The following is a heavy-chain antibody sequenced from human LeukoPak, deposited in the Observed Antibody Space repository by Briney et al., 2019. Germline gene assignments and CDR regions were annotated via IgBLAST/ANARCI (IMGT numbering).Heavy chain of an antibody. J-gene: IGHJ4*02. D-gene: IGHD5-18*01. CDR3: ASTRRTAMPSYYFDY. Sequence: SVKVSCKASGGTFSSYAISWLRQAPGQGLEWMGGIIPIFGTANYAQKFQGRVTITTDESTSAAYMELSSLRSEDTAVYYCASTRRTAMPSYYFDYWGQGTLVTVSS. CDR2: IIPIFGTA. V-gene: IGHV1-69*05. CDR1: GGTFSSYA.